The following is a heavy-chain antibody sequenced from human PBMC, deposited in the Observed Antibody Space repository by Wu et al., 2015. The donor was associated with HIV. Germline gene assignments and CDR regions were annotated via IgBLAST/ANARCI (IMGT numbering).Heavy chain of an antibody. CDR2: IIPLFGTA. J-gene: IGHJ6*02. V-gene: IGHV1-69*13. CDR3: ARDPTVTTWSVYGMDV. Sequence: QVQLVQSGAEVKKPGSSVKVSCKASGGTFSRYAINWVRQAPGQGLEWMGRIIPLFGTANYAQKFQGRVILIADESTATAYMELSSLRSEDTAVYYCARDPTVTTWSVYGMDVWGQGTTVTVSS. D-gene: IGHD4-17*01. CDR1: GGTFSRYA.